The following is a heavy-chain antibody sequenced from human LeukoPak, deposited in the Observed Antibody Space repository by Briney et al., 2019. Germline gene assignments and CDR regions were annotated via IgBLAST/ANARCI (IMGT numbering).Heavy chain of an antibody. Sequence: GGSLRLSCAASGFTFSTSGMHWVRQAPGKGLEWVAIIWYDGSNKYYADSVKGRVTISRDNSKKTLYLQMNSLRAEDTAVYYCARDPNTATTNYYAMDVWGQGTTVTVSS. CDR2: IWYDGSNK. CDR3: ARDPNTATTNYYAMDV. J-gene: IGHJ6*02. D-gene: IGHD4-17*01. V-gene: IGHV3-33*01. CDR1: GFTFSTSG.